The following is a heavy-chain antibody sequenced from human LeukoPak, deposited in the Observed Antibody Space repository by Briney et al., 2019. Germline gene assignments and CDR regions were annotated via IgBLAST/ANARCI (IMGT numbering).Heavy chain of an antibody. CDR2: IIGNGRNT. J-gene: IGHJ3*01. CDR3: ARVSSSGWYALYF. CDR1: GFTLSTYA. Sequence: GGSLRLSCAPSGFTLSTYAIYWVRHAPRGGLEYVSGIIGNGRNTYYGNSVKGRFTISRDNSKNTLYLQVGSLRAEDMGVYYCARVSSSGWYALYFWGQGTMVTVSS. D-gene: IGHD6-19*01. V-gene: IGHV3-64*01.